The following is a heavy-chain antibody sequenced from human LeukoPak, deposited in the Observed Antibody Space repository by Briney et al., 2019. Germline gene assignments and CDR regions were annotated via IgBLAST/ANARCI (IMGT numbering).Heavy chain of an antibody. D-gene: IGHD3-22*01. CDR1: GGSISSSY. CDR3: ARCFSDSTDTTDNYYGYFYYMDV. Sequence: SETLSLTCSVSGGSISSSYWGWIRQSPGKGLEWIGYISHSGSTRSNPSLKSRVTISLLTSKSQFSLELSSVTAADTAVYYCARCFSDSTDTTDNYYGYFYYMDVWGKGTTVTVSS. CDR2: ISHSGST. J-gene: IGHJ6*03. V-gene: IGHV4-59*01.